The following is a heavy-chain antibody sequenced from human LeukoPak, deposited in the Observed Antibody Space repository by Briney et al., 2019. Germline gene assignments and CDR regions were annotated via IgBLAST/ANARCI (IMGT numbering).Heavy chain of an antibody. CDR1: GYTFTSHD. J-gene: IGHJ5*02. D-gene: IGHD3-10*01. V-gene: IGHV1-8*01. CDR3: ARAGTELLWFGELLGNWFDP. CDR2: MNPNSGNT. Sequence: ASVKVSCKASGYTFTSHDINWVRQATGQGLEWMGWMNPNSGNTGYAQKSQGRVTMTRKTSIRTAYMELSSFGSEDTAVYYCARAGTELLWFGELLGNWFDPWGQGTLVTVSS.